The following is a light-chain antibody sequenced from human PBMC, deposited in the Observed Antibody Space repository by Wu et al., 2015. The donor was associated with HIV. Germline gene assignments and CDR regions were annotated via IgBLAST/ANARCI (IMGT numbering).Light chain of an antibody. CDR2: RTS. CDR3: QQYSTSSRT. J-gene: IGKJ2*01. CDR1: QSINGW. V-gene: IGKV1-5*03. Sequence: DIQMTQSPSTLSASVGDRVSFTCRASQSINGWLAWYQQKPGKAPKLLISRTSTLEGEVSSRFRGTGSGTEFTLTITSLQPDDFATYYCQQYSTSSRTFGQGTKVEIK.